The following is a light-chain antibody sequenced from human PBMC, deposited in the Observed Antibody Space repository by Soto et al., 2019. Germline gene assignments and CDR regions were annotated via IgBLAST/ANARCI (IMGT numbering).Light chain of an antibody. CDR3: CSYAGSPRYV. J-gene: IGLJ1*01. V-gene: IGLV2-11*01. CDR1: SSDVGTDNY. Sequence: QSALTQPRSVSGSPGQSVTISCTGTSSDVGTDNYVSWYQQHPGKAPKVMIYDVSERPSGVPDRFSGSKSGNTASLTISGLQAEDEADYYCCSYAGSPRYVFGTGTKVTVL. CDR2: DVS.